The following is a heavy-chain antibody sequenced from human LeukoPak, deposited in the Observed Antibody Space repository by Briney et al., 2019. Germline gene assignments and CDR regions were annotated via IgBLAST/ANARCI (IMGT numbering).Heavy chain of an antibody. CDR2: ISGSGSPM. D-gene: IGHD3-22*01. Sequence: GGSLRLSCAASGFIFNNYEMNWVRQAPGKGLEWVSSISGSGSPMYYADSVKGRFIISRDNAKDSVSLQMNSLRAEDTAVYYCASQYYYDSSGYYNSQWFDPWGQGTLVTVSS. CDR3: ASQYYYDSSGYYNSQWFDP. J-gene: IGHJ5*02. CDR1: GFIFNNYE. V-gene: IGHV3-48*03.